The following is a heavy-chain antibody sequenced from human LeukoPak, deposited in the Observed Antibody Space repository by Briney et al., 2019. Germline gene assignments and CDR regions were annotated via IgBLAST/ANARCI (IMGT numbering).Heavy chain of an antibody. D-gene: IGHD3-3*01. CDR3: ARSITIFGEVDY. Sequence: TSETLSLTCTVSGGSISSGDYYWSWIRQPPGKGLEWIGYIYYSGSTYYNPSLKSRVTISVDTSKNQFSLKLSSVTAADTAVYYCARSITIFGEVDYWGQGTLVTVSS. V-gene: IGHV4-30-4*08. CDR1: GGSISSGDYY. CDR2: IYYSGST. J-gene: IGHJ4*02.